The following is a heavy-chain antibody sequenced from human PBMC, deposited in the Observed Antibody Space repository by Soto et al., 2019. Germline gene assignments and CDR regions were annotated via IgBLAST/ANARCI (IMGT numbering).Heavy chain of an antibody. V-gene: IGHV4-59*01. CDR1: GGSISNFY. CDR2: ISYSGNT. Sequence: SETLSLTCTVSGGSISNFYWSWIRQPPGKGLEWIGYISYSGNTNYNPSLKSRVSISVDTSKNQLSLNLTSVTAADTAVYYCARAPMVLSRSYFDSWCPGPQVSAST. J-gene: IGHJ4*02. CDR3: ARAPMVLSRSYFDS. D-gene: IGHD2-8*01.